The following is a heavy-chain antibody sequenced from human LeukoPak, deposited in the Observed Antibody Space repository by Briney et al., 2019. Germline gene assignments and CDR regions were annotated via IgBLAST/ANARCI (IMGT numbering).Heavy chain of an antibody. D-gene: IGHD2-2*01. CDR1: GFTFSSYA. Sequence: GSLRLSCAASGFTFSSYAMSWFRQAPGKGLEWVSAISGSGGSTYYADSVKGRFTISRDNSKNTLYLQMNSLRAEDTAVYYCAKGPYCSSTSCYWHDAFDIWGQGTMVTVSS. J-gene: IGHJ3*02. V-gene: IGHV3-23*01. CDR3: AKGPYCSSTSCYWHDAFDI. CDR2: ISGSGGST.